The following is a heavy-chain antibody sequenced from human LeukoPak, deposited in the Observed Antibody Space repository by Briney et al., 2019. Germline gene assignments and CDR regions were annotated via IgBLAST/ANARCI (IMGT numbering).Heavy chain of an antibody. CDR2: ISSNGGST. D-gene: IGHD3-10*02. J-gene: IGHJ6*04. CDR3: AELGITMIGGV. V-gene: IGHV3-64*01. CDR1: GFTFSSYA. Sequence: GGSLRLSCAAAGFTFSSYAMHWVRQAPGKGLEYVSAISSNGGSTYYANSVKGRFTISRDNSKDSLYLQMNSLRAEDTAVYYCAELGITMIGGVWGKGTTVTISS.